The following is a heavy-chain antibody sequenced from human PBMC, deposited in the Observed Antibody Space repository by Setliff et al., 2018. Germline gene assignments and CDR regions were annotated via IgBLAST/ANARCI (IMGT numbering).Heavy chain of an antibody. Sequence: SSETLSLTCTVSGGSISSSSYYWGWIRQPPGKGLEWIGSIYYSGSTYYNPSLKSRVTISVDTSKDQFSLKLSSVTAADTAVYYCARRETYYNFWSGYYAYWGQGTLVTVSS. J-gene: IGHJ4*02. V-gene: IGHV4-39*07. CDR2: IYYSGST. D-gene: IGHD3-3*01. CDR3: ARRETYYNFWSGYYAY. CDR1: GGSISSSSYY.